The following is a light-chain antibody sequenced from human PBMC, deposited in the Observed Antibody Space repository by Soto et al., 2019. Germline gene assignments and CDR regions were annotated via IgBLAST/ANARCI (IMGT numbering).Light chain of an antibody. CDR3: SSYAGSNNYV. CDR2: GVR. CDR1: SNDIGAYNY. J-gene: IGLJ1*01. V-gene: IGLV2-14*01. Sequence: QSALTQPTSVSGSPGQSITISCTGNSNDIGAYNYVSWYQQHPGKAPRLLIHGVRNRPSGISSRFSASKSGLTASLTISGLQAEDEADYYCSSYAGSNNYVFGTGTKLTVL.